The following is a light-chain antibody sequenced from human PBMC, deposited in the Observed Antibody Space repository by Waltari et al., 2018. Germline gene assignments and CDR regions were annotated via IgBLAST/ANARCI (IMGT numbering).Light chain of an antibody. Sequence: QSVLTQPPSASGTPGQTITTSCSGSNSNIGKAVVNWYQQPPGAAPKLPIQRTNQRPSGVPGRFSGSKSGTSASLAISGLQSDDEAYYYCGSWHDGLNGFGGLNGYAVFGEGTKLTVL. CDR1: NSNIGKAV. J-gene: IGLJ2*01. CDR2: RTN. CDR3: GSWHDGLNGFGGLNGYAV. V-gene: IGLV1-44*01.